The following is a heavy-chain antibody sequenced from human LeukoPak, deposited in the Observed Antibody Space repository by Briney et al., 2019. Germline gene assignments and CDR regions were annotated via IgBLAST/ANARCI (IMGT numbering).Heavy chain of an antibody. CDR3: ARGLGGIWSGYYTGDYYYGMDV. D-gene: IGHD3-3*01. Sequence: SVKVSCKASGGTFSSYAISWVRQAPGQGLERMGGIIPIFGTANYAQKFQGRVTITADESTSTAYMELSSLRSEDTAVYYCARGLGGIWSGYYTGDYYYGMDVWGQGTTVTVSS. V-gene: IGHV1-69*01. CDR1: GGTFSSYA. CDR2: IIPIFGTA. J-gene: IGHJ6*02.